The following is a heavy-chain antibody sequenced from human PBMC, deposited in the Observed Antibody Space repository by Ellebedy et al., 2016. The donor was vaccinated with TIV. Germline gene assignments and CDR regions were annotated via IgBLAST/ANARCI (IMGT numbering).Heavy chain of an antibody. J-gene: IGHJ6*02. CDR1: GFAFEDYA. Sequence: PGGSLRLSCEVSGFAFEDYAMHWVRQAPGKGLEWIASISYNSRTRGYAESVKGRFTVSRDNAKNALYLQMNSLRVEDSAFYYCAKVDARLDSYYYALDVWGQGTPVKVSS. V-gene: IGHV3-9*01. CDR2: ISYNSRTR. D-gene: IGHD2-15*01. CDR3: AKVDARLDSYYYALDV.